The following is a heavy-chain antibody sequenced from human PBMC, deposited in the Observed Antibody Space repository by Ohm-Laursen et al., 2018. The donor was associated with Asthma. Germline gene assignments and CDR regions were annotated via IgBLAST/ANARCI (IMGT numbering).Heavy chain of an antibody. CDR1: GYTFSRYS. D-gene: IGHD1-1*01. Sequence: SLRLSCAASGYTFSRYSIHWIRQAPGKGLEWVANIKPDGTENAYLDSVRGRFTISKDNAKNSLFLQMNSLRGEDTALYYCARDSGWNALDHWGQGTLVSVSS. J-gene: IGHJ4*02. CDR2: IKPDGTEN. CDR3: ARDSGWNALDH. V-gene: IGHV3-7*05.